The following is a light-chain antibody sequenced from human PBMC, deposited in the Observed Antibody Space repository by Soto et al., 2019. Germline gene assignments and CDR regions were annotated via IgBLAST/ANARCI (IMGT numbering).Light chain of an antibody. Sequence: EIVMTQSPATLSVSPGERATLSCRASQSVSRNFAWYQQKPGQAPRLLIYGASTRATGIPARFSGSGSGTDYTLTISSLQSEDSAVYYCQQYKDWPTFGGGTKVEI. CDR1: QSVSRN. CDR3: QQYKDWPT. CDR2: GAS. J-gene: IGKJ4*01. V-gene: IGKV3-15*01.